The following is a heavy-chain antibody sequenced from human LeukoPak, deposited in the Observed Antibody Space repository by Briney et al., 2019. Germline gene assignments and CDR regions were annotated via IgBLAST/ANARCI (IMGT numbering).Heavy chain of an antibody. J-gene: IGHJ5*02. Sequence: GGSLRLSCAASGFAFDDYATHWVRQAPGKGLEWVSGISWNSGSIGYADSVKGRFTISRDNAKNSLYLQMNSLRAEDTAVYYCAREGTRIAAENWFDPWGQGTLVTVSS. CDR1: GFAFDDYA. CDR3: AREGTRIAAENWFDP. D-gene: IGHD6-13*01. V-gene: IGHV3-9*01. CDR2: ISWNSGSI.